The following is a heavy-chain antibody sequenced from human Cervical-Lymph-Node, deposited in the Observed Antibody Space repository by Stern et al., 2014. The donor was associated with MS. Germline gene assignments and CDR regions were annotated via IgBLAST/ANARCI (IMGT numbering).Heavy chain of an antibody. CDR2: RDWNDKT. Sequence: QVTLKESGPALVKPTQTLTLTCTFSGFSLVTSGVRVSWIRQPPGKALEWLARRDWNDKTFYNTSLMTRLTISKDASKNQVVLTMTNVDPVDTATYYCARMMGSGYRHYFDYWGQGTPVTVS. CDR1: GFSLVTSGVR. J-gene: IGHJ4*02. D-gene: IGHD3-3*01. V-gene: IGHV2-70*04. CDR3: ARMMGSGYRHYFDY.